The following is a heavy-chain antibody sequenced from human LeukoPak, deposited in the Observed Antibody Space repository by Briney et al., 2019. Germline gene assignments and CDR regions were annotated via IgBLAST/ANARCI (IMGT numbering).Heavy chain of an antibody. CDR2: ISYDGSNK. Sequence: GGSLRLSCAASGFTFSSYGVYWVRQAPGKGLEWVAVISYDGSNKYYADSVKGRFTISRDNSKNTLYLQMNSLRAEDTAVYYCAKDAAGTATPSLDIWGQGTMVTVSS. V-gene: IGHV3-30*18. CDR1: GFTFSSYG. CDR3: AKDAAGTATPSLDI. J-gene: IGHJ3*02. D-gene: IGHD2-15*01.